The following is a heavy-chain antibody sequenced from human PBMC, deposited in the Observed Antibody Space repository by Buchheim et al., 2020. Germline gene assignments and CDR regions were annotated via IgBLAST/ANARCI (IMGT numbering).Heavy chain of an antibody. CDR2: MNPNSGNT. CDR1: GYTFTSYD. D-gene: IGHD3-10*01. Sequence: QVQLVQSGAEVKKPGASVKVSCKASGYTFTSYDINWVRQATGQGLEWMGWMNPNSGNTGYAEKFKGRVTMTRNTSISTAYMELSSLRAEDKAVYYCARGGEEAITMASNWFDPWGQGTL. CDR3: ARGGEEAITMASNWFDP. V-gene: IGHV1-8*01. J-gene: IGHJ5*02.